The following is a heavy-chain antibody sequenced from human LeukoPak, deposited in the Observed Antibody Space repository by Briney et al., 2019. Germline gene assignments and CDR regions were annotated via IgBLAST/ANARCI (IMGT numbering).Heavy chain of an antibody. CDR3: ARDSYYGYSYGYYYYYYMDV. CDR1: GFTFSSYA. V-gene: IGHV3-30*04. J-gene: IGHJ6*03. Sequence: GGSLRLSCAASGFTFSSYAMHWVRQAPGKGLEWVAVISYDGSNKYYADSVKGRFTISRDNSKNTLYLQMNSLRAEDTAVYYCARDSYYGYSYGYYYYYYMDVWGKGTTVTVSS. D-gene: IGHD5-18*01. CDR2: ISYDGSNK.